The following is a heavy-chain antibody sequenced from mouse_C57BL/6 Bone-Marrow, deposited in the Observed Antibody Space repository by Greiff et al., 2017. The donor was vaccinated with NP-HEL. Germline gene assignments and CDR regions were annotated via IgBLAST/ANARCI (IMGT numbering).Heavy chain of an antibody. CDR3: ASGCGSSTYWYFDV. J-gene: IGHJ1*03. CDR1: GYSITSGYY. Sequence: EVHLVESGPGLVKPSQSLSLTCSVTGYSITSGYYWNWIRQSPGNKPEWMGYISYDGSNNYNPSLKNRISITRDTSKNQFFLKLNSVTTEDTATYYCASGCGSSTYWYFDVWGTGTTVTVSS. CDR2: ISYDGSN. V-gene: IGHV3-6*01. D-gene: IGHD1-1*01.